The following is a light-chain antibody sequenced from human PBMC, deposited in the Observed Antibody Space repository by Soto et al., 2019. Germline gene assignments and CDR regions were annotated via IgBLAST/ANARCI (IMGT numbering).Light chain of an antibody. CDR2: GAS. CDR1: QSVSSN. J-gene: IGKJ5*01. Sequence: EIVLTRSPGTLSLSPGERATFSCRASQSVSSNLAWYQQIPGQAPRLLIFGASRRATGVPDRFRGSGSGTEFTLTISSLQSEDVAVYYCLHYNEWPPFTFYHGTLLEMK. CDR3: LHYNEWPPFT. V-gene: IGKV3-15*01.